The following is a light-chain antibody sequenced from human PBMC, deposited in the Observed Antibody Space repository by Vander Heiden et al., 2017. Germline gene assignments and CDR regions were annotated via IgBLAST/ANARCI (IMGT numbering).Light chain of an antibody. CDR2: GYS. CDR1: SSNIGAGFD. Sequence: QSVSTQPPSVSGAPGQTVTILCTVPSSNIGAGFDVHRYQQLPGTAPKLLISGYSNRPSGVPDRFSASKSGTSASLAITGLQPEDEADYYCQSYDSSLSGARIFGGGTKLSVL. V-gene: IGLV1-40*01. CDR3: QSYDSSLSGARI. J-gene: IGLJ2*01.